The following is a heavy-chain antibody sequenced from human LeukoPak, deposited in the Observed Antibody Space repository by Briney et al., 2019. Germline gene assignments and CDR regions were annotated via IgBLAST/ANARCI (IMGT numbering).Heavy chain of an antibody. J-gene: IGHJ3*02. D-gene: IGHD4/OR15-4a*01. CDR1: GFTSSNAW. CDR3: TTFDYAAFLI. CDR2: IKSKTDGRTR. V-gene: IGHV3-15*01. Sequence: KPGGSLRLSCAVSGFTSSNAWMTWVRQAPGKGLEGVGRIKSKTDGRTRDYAAPVKGRFTISRDDSKNTLYLQMNSLKTEDTAVYYCTTFDYAAFLIWGQGTMVTVSS.